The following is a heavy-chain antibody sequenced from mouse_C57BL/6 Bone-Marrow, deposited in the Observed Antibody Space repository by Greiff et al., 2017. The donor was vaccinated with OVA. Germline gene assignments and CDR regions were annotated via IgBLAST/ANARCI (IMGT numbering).Heavy chain of an antibody. V-gene: IGHV2-9-1*01. CDR3: GGNWYFDV. D-gene: IGHD1-1*02. CDR1: GFSLTSYA. Sequence: VHLVESGPGLVAPSQSLSITCTVSGFSLTSYAISWVRQPPGKGLEWLGVIWTGGGTNYNSALKSRLGISNDNSKSQVFLKMNSLHTDDTARYYCGGNWYFDVWGTGTTVTVSS. CDR2: IWTGGGT. J-gene: IGHJ1*03.